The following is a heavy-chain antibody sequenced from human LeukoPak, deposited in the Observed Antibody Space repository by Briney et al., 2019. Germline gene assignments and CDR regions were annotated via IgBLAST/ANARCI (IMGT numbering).Heavy chain of an antibody. CDR2: INYSGGST. V-gene: IGHV3-23*01. J-gene: IGHJ4*02. Sequence: PGGSLSLSCAASGFTFSSDAVSWVRQAPGKGLEWVSTINYSGGSTYYADSVKGRFTISRDNSKNTLYLQMNSLRVEDTAVYYCANRPGWRAFDSWGQGALVTVSS. CDR3: ANRPGWRAFDS. CDR1: GFTFSSDA.